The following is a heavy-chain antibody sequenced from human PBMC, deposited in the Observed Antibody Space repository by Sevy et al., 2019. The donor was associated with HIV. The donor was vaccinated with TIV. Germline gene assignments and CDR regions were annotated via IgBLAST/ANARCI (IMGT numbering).Heavy chain of an antibody. D-gene: IGHD6-6*01. Sequence: SETLSLTCTVSGGSISSSSYYWGWIRQPPGKGLEWIGSIYYSGSTYYNPSLKSRVTISVDTSKTQFSLKLSSVTAADTAVYYCARQGDSSSSGSPIHYYYGMDVWGQGTTVTVSS. CDR1: GGSISSSSYY. J-gene: IGHJ6*02. V-gene: IGHV4-39*01. CDR2: IYYSGST. CDR3: ARQGDSSSSGSPIHYYYGMDV.